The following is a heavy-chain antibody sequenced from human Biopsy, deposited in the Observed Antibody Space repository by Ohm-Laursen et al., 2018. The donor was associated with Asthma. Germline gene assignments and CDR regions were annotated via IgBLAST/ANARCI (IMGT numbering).Heavy chain of an antibody. CDR3: ARQSGQEYGDSIPFDT. D-gene: IGHD3-22*01. V-gene: IGHV3-30*03. CDR1: GFVFSQCG. J-gene: IGHJ3*02. Sequence: SLRFSCTASGFVFSQCGMHWVRQGPGKGLEWVALVSFDGHNKYYEDSVKGRFTISRDNSRNRLYLQINSLTVEDSAVYFCARQSGQEYGDSIPFDTWGQGTKVAVSS. CDR2: VSFDGHNK.